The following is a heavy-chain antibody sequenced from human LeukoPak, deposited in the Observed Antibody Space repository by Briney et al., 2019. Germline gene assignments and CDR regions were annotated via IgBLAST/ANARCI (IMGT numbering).Heavy chain of an antibody. CDR3: ARGPLTGYFGWLSQGGGMEL. CDR2: IYHSGST. D-gene: IGHD3-9*01. Sequence: SETLSLTCAVSGYSISSGYYWGWIRQPPGKGLEWIGSIYHSGSTYYNPSLKSRVTISVDTSKNQFSLKLGPVPPADTAVYYRARGPLTGYFGWLSQGGGMELWGKRTTVTLPS. CDR1: GYSISSGYY. J-gene: IGHJ6*04. V-gene: IGHV4-38-2*01.